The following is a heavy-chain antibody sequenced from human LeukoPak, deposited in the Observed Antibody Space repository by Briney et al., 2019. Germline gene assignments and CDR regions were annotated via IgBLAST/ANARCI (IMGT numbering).Heavy chain of an antibody. CDR3: ARSMYCSSMTCYGLGY. V-gene: IGHV4-59*01. D-gene: IGHD2-2*01. CDR1: GGSISSFY. J-gene: IGHJ4*02. CDR2: LYDSGST. Sequence: SETLSLTCTVSGGSISSFYWSWIRQPPGKGLEWIGYLYDSGSTNYNPSLKSRATISGDASKRQFSLKLSSVTAADTAVYYCARSMYCSSMTCYGLGYWGQGTLVPVSS.